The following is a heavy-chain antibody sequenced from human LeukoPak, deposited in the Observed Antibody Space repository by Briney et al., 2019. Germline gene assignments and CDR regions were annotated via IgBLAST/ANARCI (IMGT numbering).Heavy chain of an antibody. V-gene: IGHV4-61*05. CDR3: ARAYYYDSSGLDV. Sequence: SETLSLTCTLSGGSISSSSDYCGWIRQPRGKGLEWIGRIYTGGSTNYNPSLKSRVTMSVDTTKNQFSLKLSSVTAADTAVYYCARAYYYDSSGLDVWGKGTTVTVSS. CDR1: GGSISSSSDY. CDR2: IYTGGST. D-gene: IGHD3-22*01. J-gene: IGHJ6*04.